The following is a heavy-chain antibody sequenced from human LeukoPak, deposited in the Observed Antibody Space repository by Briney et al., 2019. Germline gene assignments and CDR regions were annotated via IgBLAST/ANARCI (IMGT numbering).Heavy chain of an antibody. J-gene: IGHJ6*03. D-gene: IGHD3-10*02. CDR3: ARDVHYYYYMDV. CDR1: GFTFSSYE. Sequence: PGGSLRLSCAASGFTFSSYEMNWVRQAPGKGLEWVSYISSSGSTIYYADSVKGRFTISRDNAKNSLYLQMNSLRAEDTAVYYCARDVHYYYYMDVWGKGTTVTVSS. CDR2: ISSSGSTI. V-gene: IGHV3-48*03.